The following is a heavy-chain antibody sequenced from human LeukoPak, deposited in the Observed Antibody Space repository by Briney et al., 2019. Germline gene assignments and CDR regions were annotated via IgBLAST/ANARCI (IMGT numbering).Heavy chain of an antibody. CDR3: AANPALPDGSYSLDY. D-gene: IGHD1-26*01. Sequence: PNSGNTGYAQKFQGRVTMTRNTSISTAYMELSSLRSEDTAVYYCAANPALPDGSYSLDYWGQGTLVTVSS. CDR2: PNSGNT. J-gene: IGHJ4*02. V-gene: IGHV1-8*01.